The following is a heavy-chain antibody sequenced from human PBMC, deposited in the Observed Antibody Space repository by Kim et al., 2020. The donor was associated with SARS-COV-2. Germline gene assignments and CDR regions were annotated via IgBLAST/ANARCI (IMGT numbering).Heavy chain of an antibody. CDR3: AKVCDYDSGGFSACFPP. CDR1: GFDFSTSW. J-gene: IGHJ5*02. Sequence: GGSLRLSCAASGFDFSTSWMHWVRQAPGKGLVWVSRIRSDGGDITSADSVKGRFTISRENAKNTLYLQMNGLRTEDTAVYYCAKVCDYDSGGFSACFPPWGQGTRVTVSS. D-gene: IGHD3-22*01. CDR2: IRSDGGDI. V-gene: IGHV3-74*03.